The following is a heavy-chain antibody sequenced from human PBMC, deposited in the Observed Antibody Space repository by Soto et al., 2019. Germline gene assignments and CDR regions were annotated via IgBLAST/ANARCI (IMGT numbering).Heavy chain of an antibody. CDR2: ISSSSSTI. Sequence: TGGSLRLSCAASGFTFSSYSMNWVRQAPGKGLEWVSYISSSSSTIYYADSVKGRFTISRDNAKNSLYLQMNSLRDEDTAVYYCARDKNPDYSSSSNWFDPWGQGTLVTVSS. CDR3: ARDKNPDYSSSSNWFDP. D-gene: IGHD6-13*01. CDR1: GFTFSSYS. J-gene: IGHJ5*02. V-gene: IGHV3-48*02.